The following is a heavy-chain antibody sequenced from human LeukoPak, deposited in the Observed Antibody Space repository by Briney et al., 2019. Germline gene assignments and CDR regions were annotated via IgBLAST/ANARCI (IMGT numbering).Heavy chain of an antibody. CDR3: ARLDIVATGELDY. D-gene: IGHD5-12*01. J-gene: IGHJ4*02. V-gene: IGHV4-39*01. CDR2: IYYSGST. CDR1: GGSISTSSYY. Sequence: SETLSLTCTVSGGSISTSSYYWGWIRQPPGKGLEWIGSIYYSGSTYYNPSLKSRVTISVDTSKNQFSLKLSSVTAADTAVYYCARLDIVATGELDYWGQGTLVTVSS.